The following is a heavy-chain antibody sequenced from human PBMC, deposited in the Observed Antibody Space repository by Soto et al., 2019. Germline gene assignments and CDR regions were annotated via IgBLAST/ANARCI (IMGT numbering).Heavy chain of an antibody. CDR1: GDSVSSTSAA. Sequence: SQTLSLTRVISGDSVSSTSAAWHWIRQSPSRGLEWLGRTYYRSKWSNDYAIFVQSRMTITLDTTENQFSLHLNSVTPEDTAVYYCARVSSGSNYRKPDYYYYGMDVWGQGTTVTVSS. CDR2: TYYRSKWSN. V-gene: IGHV6-1*01. J-gene: IGHJ6*02. CDR3: ARVSSGSNYRKPDYYYYGMDV. D-gene: IGHD1-26*01.